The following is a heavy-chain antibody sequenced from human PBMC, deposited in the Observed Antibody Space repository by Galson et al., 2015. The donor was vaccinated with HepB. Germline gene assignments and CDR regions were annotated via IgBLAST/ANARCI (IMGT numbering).Heavy chain of an antibody. V-gene: IGHV3-73*01. CDR2: IRSKANSYAT. J-gene: IGHJ3*02. D-gene: IGHD4-23*01. CDR3: TRQPVVTGRAFDI. Sequence: SLRLSCAASGFTFSGSAMHWVRQASGKGLEWVGRIRSKANSYATAYAASVKGRFTISRDDSKNTAYLQMNSLKTEDTAVYYCTRQPVVTGRAFDIWGQGTMVTVSS. CDR1: GFTFSGSA.